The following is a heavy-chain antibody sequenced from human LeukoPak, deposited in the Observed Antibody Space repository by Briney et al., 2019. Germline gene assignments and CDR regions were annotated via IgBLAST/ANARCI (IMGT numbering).Heavy chain of an antibody. Sequence: ARSLRLSCAASGFTFDDYAMHWVGQAPGKGLEWVSGISWNSGSIGYADSVKGRFTISRDNAKNSLYLQMNSLRAEDTAMYYCAKDMRYDSSGYYFDDWGQGTLVTVSS. CDR2: ISWNSGSI. V-gene: IGHV3-9*01. J-gene: IGHJ4*02. D-gene: IGHD3-22*01. CDR1: GFTFDDYA. CDR3: AKDMRYDSSGYYFDD.